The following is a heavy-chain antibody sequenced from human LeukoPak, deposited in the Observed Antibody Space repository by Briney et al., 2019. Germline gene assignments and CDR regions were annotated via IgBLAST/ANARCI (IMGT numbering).Heavy chain of an antibody. Sequence: SETLSLTCTVSGGSISSSSYYWGWIRQPPGKGLEWIGSIYYSGSTYYNPSLKSRVTISVDTSKNQFSLKLSSVTAADTAVYYCARAPPQLYSSGWYPFLYGMDVWGQGTTVTVSS. CDR2: IYYSGST. CDR3: ARAPPQLYSSGWYPFLYGMDV. CDR1: GGSISSSSYY. J-gene: IGHJ6*02. D-gene: IGHD6-19*01. V-gene: IGHV4-39*07.